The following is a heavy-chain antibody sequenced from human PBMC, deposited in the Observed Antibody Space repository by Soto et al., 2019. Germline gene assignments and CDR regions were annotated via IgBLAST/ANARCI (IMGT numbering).Heavy chain of an antibody. CDR3: ARDNLGRAPPFDF. Sequence: PSQTLSLTCAISGDSVSSDTAAWNWIRQSPSRGLEWLGRTFYRSKWYYDYAVSVKSRITIYPDTSKNRFSLQLNSVTPEDTAVYYCARDNLGRAPPFDFWGQGTLVTVSS. CDR1: GDSVSSDTAA. J-gene: IGHJ4*02. D-gene: IGHD7-27*01. V-gene: IGHV6-1*01. CDR2: TFYRSKWYY.